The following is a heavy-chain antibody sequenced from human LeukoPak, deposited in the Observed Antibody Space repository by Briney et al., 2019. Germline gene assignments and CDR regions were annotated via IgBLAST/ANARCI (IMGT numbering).Heavy chain of an antibody. J-gene: IGHJ5*02. CDR2: INPNGINT. V-gene: IGHV1-46*01. CDR3: ARGPHIRTYDRDDWFDP. CDR1: GYIFTNYY. Sequence: ASVKVSCKASGYIFTNYYMHWVRQAPGQGLEWMGIINPNGINTNYAQNFQGRVTMTRDMSTNTIYMELSSLRSEDTAVYYCARGPHIRTYDRDDWFDPWGQGTLVTDSS. D-gene: IGHD3-3*01.